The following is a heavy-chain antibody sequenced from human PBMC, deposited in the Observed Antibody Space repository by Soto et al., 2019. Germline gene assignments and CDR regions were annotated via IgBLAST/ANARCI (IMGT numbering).Heavy chain of an antibody. D-gene: IGHD4-17*01. Sequence: TPSLACTVSGGSICSGGYYWSWIRQXQGKGLEWIGXIYYSXSTYYNQSLKXXVTISVDXXKNQFSLKLSSVTAADTAVYYCARSLSYGDIDYWGQGTLVTVSS. CDR2: IYYSXST. CDR1: GGSICSGGYY. V-gene: IGHV4-31*01. CDR3: ARSLSYGDIDY. J-gene: IGHJ4*02.